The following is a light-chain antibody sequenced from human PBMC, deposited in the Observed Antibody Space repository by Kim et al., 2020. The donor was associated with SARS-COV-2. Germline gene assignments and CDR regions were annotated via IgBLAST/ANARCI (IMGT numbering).Light chain of an antibody. CDR2: GAS. J-gene: IGKJ4*01. V-gene: IGKV3-15*01. Sequence: ETVMTQSPATLSVSPGERATLSWRASQSVSSNLAWYQQKPGQAPRLIIYGASTRATGVPARFSGSGFGTDFTLTISSLQSEDYAVYYCQQHNDWPPLTYGGGTKVDIK. CDR3: QQHNDWPPLT. CDR1: QSVSSN.